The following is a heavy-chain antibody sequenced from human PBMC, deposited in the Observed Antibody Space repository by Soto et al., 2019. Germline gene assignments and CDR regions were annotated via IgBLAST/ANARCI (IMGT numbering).Heavy chain of an antibody. D-gene: IGHD3-3*01. Sequence: PSETLSLTCAFYCGSFIGYYWSWIRQPPGKGLEWIGEINHSGSTNYNPSLKSRVTISVDTSKNQFSLKLSSVTAADTAVYYCARAQYYDFWSGYYRLPNWFDPWGQGTLVTVSS. CDR1: CGSFIGYY. CDR3: ARAQYYDFWSGYYRLPNWFDP. V-gene: IGHV4-34*01. J-gene: IGHJ5*02. CDR2: INHSGST.